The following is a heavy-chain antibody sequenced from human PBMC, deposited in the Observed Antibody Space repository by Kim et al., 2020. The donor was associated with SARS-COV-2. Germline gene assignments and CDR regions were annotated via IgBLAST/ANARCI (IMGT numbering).Heavy chain of an antibody. CDR2: INHSGST. J-gene: IGHJ5*01. Sequence: SETLSLTCAVYGGSFSGYYWSWIRQPPGKGLEWIGEINHSGSTNYNPSLKSRVTISVDTSKNQFSLKLSSVTAADTAVYYCARGQPPNYYGSGSSPYNW. CDR3: ARGQPPNYYGSGSSPYNW. V-gene: IGHV4-34*01. D-gene: IGHD3-10*01. CDR1: GGSFSGYY.